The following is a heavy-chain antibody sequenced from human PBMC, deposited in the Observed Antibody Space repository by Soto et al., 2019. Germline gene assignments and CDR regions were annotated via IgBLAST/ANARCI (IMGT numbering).Heavy chain of an antibody. Sequence: GGSLRLSCAASGFTFSRYAMSWVRQAPGKGLEWVSAISGSGGSTYYADSVKGRFTISRDNSKNTLYLQMNSLRAEDTAVYYCAKGRGLPGDYYYYYGMDVWGQGTTVTVSS. CDR2: ISGSGGST. CDR1: GFTFSRYA. V-gene: IGHV3-23*01. D-gene: IGHD3-10*01. J-gene: IGHJ6*02. CDR3: AKGRGLPGDYYYYYGMDV.